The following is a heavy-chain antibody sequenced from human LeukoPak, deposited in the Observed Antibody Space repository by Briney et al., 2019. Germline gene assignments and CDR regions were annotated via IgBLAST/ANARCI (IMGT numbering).Heavy chain of an antibody. Sequence: GGSLRLSCAASGFTFSSYAMSWVRQAPGKGLEWVSAISGSGCSTYYADSVKGRFTISRDNSKNTLYLQMNSLRAEDTAVYYCANGGYYYDSSGYYYSQPPNDYWGQGTLVTVSS. CDR3: ANGGYYYDSSGYYYSQPPNDY. J-gene: IGHJ4*02. CDR2: ISGSGCST. CDR1: GFTFSSYA. V-gene: IGHV3-23*01. D-gene: IGHD3-22*01.